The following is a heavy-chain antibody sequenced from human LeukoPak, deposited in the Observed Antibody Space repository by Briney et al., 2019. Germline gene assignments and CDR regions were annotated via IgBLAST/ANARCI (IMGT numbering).Heavy chain of an antibody. J-gene: IGHJ4*02. CDR1: GFTFSTYE. Sequence: HPGRSLRLSCAASGFTFSTYEMNWVRQAPGKGLEWVSYISSSGTTIYYADSVKGRFTISRDNAKNPLYLQMNSLRAEDTAVYYCAREAAGFDYWAQGTLVTVSS. CDR3: AREAAGFDY. CDR2: ISSSGTTI. D-gene: IGHD1-1*01. V-gene: IGHV3-48*03.